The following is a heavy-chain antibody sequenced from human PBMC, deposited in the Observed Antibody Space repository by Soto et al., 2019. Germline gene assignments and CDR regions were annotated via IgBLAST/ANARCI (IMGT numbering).Heavy chain of an antibody. CDR3: ASPYCTNGVCYVYYGMDV. D-gene: IGHD2-8*01. J-gene: IGHJ6*02. V-gene: IGHV1-69*01. Sequence: QVQLVQSGAEVKKPGSSVKVSCNAYGGTFSSYAISWVRQAPGQGLEWMGGIIPIFGTANYAQKFQGRVTITADESTSTAYMELSSLRSEDTAVYYCASPYCTNGVCYVYYGMDVWGQGTTVTVSS. CDR2: IIPIFGTA. CDR1: GGTFSSYA.